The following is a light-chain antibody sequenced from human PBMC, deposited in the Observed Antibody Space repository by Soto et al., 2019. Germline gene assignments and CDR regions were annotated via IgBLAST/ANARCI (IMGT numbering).Light chain of an antibody. CDR1: QSISSF. Sequence: DIQMTQSPSTLSASVGDRVTITCRASQSISSFLAWYQQKPGKAPKLLIYKASSLEGGVPSRFSGSGSGTEFSLTISSLQPDDFATFYCQQYHAYPWTFGQGTKVEI. CDR2: KAS. V-gene: IGKV1-5*03. CDR3: QQYHAYPWT. J-gene: IGKJ1*01.